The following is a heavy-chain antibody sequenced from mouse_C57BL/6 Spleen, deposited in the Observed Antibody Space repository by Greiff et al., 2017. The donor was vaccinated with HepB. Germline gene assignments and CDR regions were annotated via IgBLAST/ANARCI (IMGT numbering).Heavy chain of an antibody. V-gene: IGHV14-3*01. CDR3: ASPEYYGSSSYAMDY. J-gene: IGHJ4*01. CDR1: GFNIKNTY. D-gene: IGHD1-1*01. CDR2: IDPANGNT. Sequence: VQLQQSVAELVRPGASVKLSCTASGFNIKNTYMHWVKQRPEQGLEWIGRIDPANGNTKYAPKFQGKATITADPSSHTAYLRLSSLASEGPALDDCASPEYYGSSSYAMDYWGQGTSVTVAS.